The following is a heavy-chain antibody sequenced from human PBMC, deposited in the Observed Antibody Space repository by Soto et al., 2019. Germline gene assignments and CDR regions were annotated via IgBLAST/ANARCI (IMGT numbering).Heavy chain of an antibody. J-gene: IGHJ4*02. Sequence: PGGSLRLSCAASGFTFSSYAMSWVRQAPGKGLEWVSAISGSGGSTYYADSVKGRFTVSRDNSKNALYVRMNRLRAEDTAVYYCAKDFLGATYYDCSWGSYRYPYYLGYWGQGSLVAVSS. CDR1: GFTFSSYA. CDR3: AKDFLGATYYDCSWGSYRYPYYLGY. V-gene: IGHV3-23*01. CDR2: ISGSGGST. D-gene: IGHD3-16*02.